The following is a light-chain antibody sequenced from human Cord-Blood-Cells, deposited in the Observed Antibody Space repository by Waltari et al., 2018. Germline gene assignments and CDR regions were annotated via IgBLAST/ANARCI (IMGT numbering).Light chain of an antibody. V-gene: IGLV1-40*01. CDR1: SSNIGAGYD. CDR3: AAWDDSLSGWV. CDR2: GNS. J-gene: IGLJ3*02. Sequence: QSVLTQPPSVSGAPGQRVTISCTGSSSNIGAGYDVHWYQQLPGTAHKLLIYGNSNRPSGVPDRFSGSKSGTSASLAITGLQAEDEADYYCAAWDDSLSGWVFGGGTKLTVL.